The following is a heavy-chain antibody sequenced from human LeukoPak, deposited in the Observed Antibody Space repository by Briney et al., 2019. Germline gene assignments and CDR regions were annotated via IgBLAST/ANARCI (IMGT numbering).Heavy chain of an antibody. CDR1: GGSFSGYY. J-gene: IGHJ4*02. CDR2: INHSGST. V-gene: IGHV4-34*01. CDR3: ARVERGYYDSSGYLYYFDY. D-gene: IGHD3-22*01. Sequence: SETLSLTCAVYGGSFSGYYWSWIRQPPGKGLEWIGEINHSGSTNYNPSLKSRVTISVDTSKNQFSLKLSSVTAADTAVYYCARVERGYYDSSGYLYYFDYWGQGTLVTVSS.